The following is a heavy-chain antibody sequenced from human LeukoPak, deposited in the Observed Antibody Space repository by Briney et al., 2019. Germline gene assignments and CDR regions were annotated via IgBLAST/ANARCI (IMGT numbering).Heavy chain of an antibody. J-gene: IGHJ4*02. CDR2: IYYSGST. D-gene: IGHD1-26*01. V-gene: IGHV4-59*08. Sequence: SETLSLTCTVSGGSISSYYWSWIRQPPGKGLEWIGYIYYSGSTNYNPSLKSRVTISVDTSKNQFSLKLSSVTAADTAVYYCARLGEGHLIGDSGSYYVSPGPPDYWGQGTLVTASS. CDR1: GGSISSYY. CDR3: ARLGEGHLIGDSGSYYVSPGPPDY.